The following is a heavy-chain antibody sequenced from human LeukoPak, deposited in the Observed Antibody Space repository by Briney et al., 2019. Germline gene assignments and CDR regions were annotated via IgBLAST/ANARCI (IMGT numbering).Heavy chain of an antibody. CDR3: AKERGSSWYSDFDI. V-gene: IGHV3-30*18. CDR2: ITNDGRNK. D-gene: IGHD6-13*01. CDR1: GFTFSNYG. Sequence: PGRSLRLSCAASGFTFSNYGMHWVRQAPGKGLEWVAVITNDGRNKYYADSVKGRFTISRDNSKNTLYQQMNSLRAEDTAVYYCAKERGSSWYSDFDIWGQGTMVTVSS. J-gene: IGHJ3*02.